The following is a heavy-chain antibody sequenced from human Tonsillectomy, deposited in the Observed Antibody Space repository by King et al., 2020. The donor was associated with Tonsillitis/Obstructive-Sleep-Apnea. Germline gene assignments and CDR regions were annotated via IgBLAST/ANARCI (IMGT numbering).Heavy chain of an antibody. CDR1: GFTVSSNY. V-gene: IGHV3-53*01. CDR3: ARGPLDYMDV. CDR2: IYSGGST. Sequence: EVQLVESGGGLIQPGGSLRLSCAASGFTVSSNYMSWVRQAPGKGLEWVSVIYSGGSTYYADSVKGRFTNSRDNSKNTVYLQMKSLIAEDTALYYCARGPLDYMDVWGKGTTVTVSS. J-gene: IGHJ6*03.